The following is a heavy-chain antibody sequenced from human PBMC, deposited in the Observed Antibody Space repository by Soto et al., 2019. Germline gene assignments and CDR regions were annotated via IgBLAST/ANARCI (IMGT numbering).Heavy chain of an antibody. V-gene: IGHV4-39*01. CDR2: IYYSGST. J-gene: IGHJ6*02. Sequence: SETLSLTCTVSGGSISSSSYYWGWIRQPPGKGLEWIGSIYYSGSTYYNPSLKSRVTISVDTSKNQFSLKLGSVTAADTAVYYCARPGTTHYYYGMDVWGQGTTVTVSS. CDR1: GGSISSSSYY. CDR3: ARPGTTHYYYGMDV. D-gene: IGHD4-17*01.